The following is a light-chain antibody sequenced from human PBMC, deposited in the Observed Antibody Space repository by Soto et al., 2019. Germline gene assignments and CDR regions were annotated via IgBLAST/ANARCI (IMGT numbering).Light chain of an antibody. V-gene: IGKV4-1*01. CDR1: QSVLYSSNNKNY. CDR3: QQYYSNPLT. CDR2: WAS. Sequence: DIVMTQSPDSLAVSLGERATINCKSSQSVLYSSNNKNYLAWYQQKPGQPPKQLIYWASTRESGVPDRFSGSGSGTDFTLTISSLQAEDVAVYYCQQYYSNPLTFGGGTKVEIK. J-gene: IGKJ4*01.